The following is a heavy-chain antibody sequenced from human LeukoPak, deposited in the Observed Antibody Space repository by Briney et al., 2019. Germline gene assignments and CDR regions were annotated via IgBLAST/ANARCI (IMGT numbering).Heavy chain of an antibody. CDR3: AAGYCSSTSCYAAHY. V-gene: IGHV3-74*01. CDR1: GFTFSSYW. D-gene: IGHD2-2*03. Sequence: GGSLRLSCAASGFTFSSYWMHWVRQAPGKGLVWVSNLNSDGSSTTYADSVKGRFTISRDNAKNTLYLQMNSLRAEDTAVYYCAAGYCSSTSCYAAHYWGQGTLVTVSS. CDR2: LNSDGSST. J-gene: IGHJ4*02.